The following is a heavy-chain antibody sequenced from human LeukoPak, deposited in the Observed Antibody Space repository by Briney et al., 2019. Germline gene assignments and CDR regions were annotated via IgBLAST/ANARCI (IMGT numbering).Heavy chain of an antibody. CDR1: GFTLSSYG. V-gene: IGHV3-23*01. D-gene: IGHD5-12*01. CDR3: AKDRGYDFSYGLDV. Sequence: GGSLRLSCAASGFTLSSYGMSWVRQAPGKGLEWVSLISGSGGTAFYADSVKGRFTISRDNSKNTLYLQMNSLRGEDTAVYYCAKDRGYDFSYGLDVWGQGATVTVSS. CDR2: ISGSGGTA. J-gene: IGHJ6*02.